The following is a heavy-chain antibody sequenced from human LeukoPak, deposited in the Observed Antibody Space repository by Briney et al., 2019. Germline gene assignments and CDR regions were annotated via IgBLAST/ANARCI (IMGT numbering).Heavy chain of an antibody. Sequence: ETLSLTCAVYGGSFSGYYMSWVRQAPGKGLEWVSVIYSGGSTYYADSVKGRFTISRDNSKNTLYLQMNSLRAEDTAVYYCASGSGSYRTPYYYMDVWGTGTTVTVSS. CDR1: GGSFSGYY. CDR2: IYSGGST. J-gene: IGHJ6*03. D-gene: IGHD3-10*01. V-gene: IGHV3-53*01. CDR3: ASGSGSYRTPYYYMDV.